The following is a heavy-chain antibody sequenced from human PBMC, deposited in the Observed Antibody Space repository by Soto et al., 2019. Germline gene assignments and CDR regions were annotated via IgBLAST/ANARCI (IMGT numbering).Heavy chain of an antibody. J-gene: IGHJ4*02. Sequence: GGSLRLSCVASGFTFSDYNMNWVRQAPGKGLEWVSFISGRSNTIYYADSVKGRFTISRDNAKNSLYLLMNSLRAEDTAVYYCVKGEYYYDGSAYYPFDYWGQGRMVTVSS. D-gene: IGHD3-22*01. V-gene: IGHV3-48*01. CDR3: VKGEYYYDGSAYYPFDY. CDR1: GFTFSDYN. CDR2: ISGRSNTI.